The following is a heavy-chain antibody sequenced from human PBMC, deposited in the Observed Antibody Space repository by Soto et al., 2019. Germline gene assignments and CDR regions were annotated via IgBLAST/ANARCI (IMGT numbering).Heavy chain of an antibody. CDR1: GYTFTSYG. CDR2: ISAYNGNT. V-gene: IGHV1-18*01. J-gene: IGHJ4*02. D-gene: IGHD3-10*01. Sequence: ASVKVSCKSSGYTFTSYGISWVRQAPGQGLEWMGWISAYNGNTNYAQKLQGRVTMTTDTSTSTAYMELRSLRSDDTDVYYCARSRMYGSGRHLWAYWGKGTLVPVSS. CDR3: ARSRMYGSGRHLWAY.